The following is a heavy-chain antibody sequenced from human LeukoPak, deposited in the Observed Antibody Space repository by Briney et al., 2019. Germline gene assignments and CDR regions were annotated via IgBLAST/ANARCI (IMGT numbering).Heavy chain of an antibody. V-gene: IGHV4-39*07. CDR2: IYYSGST. Sequence: SETLSLTCTVSGGSISSSSYYWGWIRQPPGKGLEWIGSIYYSGSTYYNPSLKSRVTISVDTSKNQFSLKLSSVTAADTAVYYCARDGLGWPLNFDAFDIWGQGTMVTVSS. J-gene: IGHJ3*02. CDR1: GGSISSSSYY. D-gene: IGHD2-21*01. CDR3: ARDGLGWPLNFDAFDI.